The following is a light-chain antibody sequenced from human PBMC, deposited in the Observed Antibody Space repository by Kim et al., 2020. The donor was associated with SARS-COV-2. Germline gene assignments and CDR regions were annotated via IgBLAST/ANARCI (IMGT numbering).Light chain of an antibody. Sequence: TLSLSPGERATLSCRASQSVSSSYLAWYQQKPGQAPRLLIYGASSRATGIPDRFSGSGSGTDFTLTISRLEPEDFAVYYCQQRGTFGQGTKVEIK. J-gene: IGKJ1*01. V-gene: IGKV3-20*01. CDR2: GAS. CDR1: QSVSSSY. CDR3: QQRGT.